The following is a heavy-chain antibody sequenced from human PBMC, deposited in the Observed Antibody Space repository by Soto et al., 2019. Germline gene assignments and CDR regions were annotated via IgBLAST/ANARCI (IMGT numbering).Heavy chain of an antibody. CDR1: GYTSTGYY. J-gene: IGHJ6*02. CDR3: ARPYGSGSYYNGNYYYGMDV. V-gene: IGHV1-2*02. D-gene: IGHD3-10*01. Sequence: ASVKVSCKASGYTSTGYYMHWVRQAPGQGLEWMGWINPNSGGTNYAQKLQGRVTMTRDTSISTAYMELSRLRSEDTAVYYCARPYGSGSYYNGNYYYGMDVWGQGTTVTVSS. CDR2: INPNSGGT.